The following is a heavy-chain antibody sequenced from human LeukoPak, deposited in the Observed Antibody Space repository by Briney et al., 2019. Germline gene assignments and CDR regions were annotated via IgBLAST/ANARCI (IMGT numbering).Heavy chain of an antibody. Sequence: PSQTLSLTCTVSGGSISSGSYYWSWIRQPAGKGLEWIGRIYTSGSTNYNPSLKSRVTISVDTSKNQFSLKLSSVTAADTAVYYCARYYDFWSANDAFDIWGQGTMVTVSS. D-gene: IGHD3-3*01. J-gene: IGHJ3*02. CDR3: ARYYDFWSANDAFDI. CDR2: IYTSGST. V-gene: IGHV4-61*02. CDR1: GGSISSGSYY.